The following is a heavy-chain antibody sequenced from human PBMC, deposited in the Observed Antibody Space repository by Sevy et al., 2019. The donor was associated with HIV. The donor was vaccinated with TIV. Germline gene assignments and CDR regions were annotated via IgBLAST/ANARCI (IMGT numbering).Heavy chain of an antibody. J-gene: IGHJ3*02. Sequence: ASVKVSCKVSGYTLTELSMHWVRQAPGKGLEWMGGFDPEDGETIYAQKFQGRVTMTKDTSTDTAYMELSSLRSEDTAVYYCATELEKRFLNAFDIWGQGTMVTVSS. CDR3: ATELEKRFLNAFDI. D-gene: IGHD3-3*01. CDR1: GYTLTELS. CDR2: FDPEDGET. V-gene: IGHV1-24*01.